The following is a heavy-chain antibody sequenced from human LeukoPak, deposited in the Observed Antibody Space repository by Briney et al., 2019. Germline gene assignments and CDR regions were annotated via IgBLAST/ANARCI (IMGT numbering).Heavy chain of an antibody. CDR2: ISYDGSNK. D-gene: IGHD3-22*01. V-gene: IGHV3-30*03. J-gene: IGHJ4*02. Sequence: QAGGSLRLSCAASGFTFSSYGMHWVRQAPGKGLEWVAVISYDGSNKYYADSVKGRFTISRDNSKNTLYLQMNSLRAEDTAVYYCTTYYYDSSGFGADYWGQGTLVTVSS. CDR1: GFTFSSYG. CDR3: TTYYYDSSGFGADY.